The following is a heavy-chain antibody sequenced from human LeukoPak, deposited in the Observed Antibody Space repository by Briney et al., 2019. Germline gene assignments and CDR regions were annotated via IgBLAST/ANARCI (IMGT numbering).Heavy chain of an antibody. V-gene: IGHV3-21*01. CDR3: ARVLSNYYYMDV. Sequence: GGSLRLSCAASGFTFSSYSMNWVRQAPGKGLEWVSSISYSSSYIYSADSVKGRFTISRDNAKDSLYLQMNSLRAEDTAVYYCARVLSNYYYMDVWGKGTTVAVSS. J-gene: IGHJ6*03. CDR1: GFTFSSYS. D-gene: IGHD6-13*01. CDR2: ISYSSSYI.